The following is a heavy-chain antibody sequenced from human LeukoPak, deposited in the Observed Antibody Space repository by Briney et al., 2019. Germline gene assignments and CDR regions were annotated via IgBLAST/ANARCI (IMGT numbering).Heavy chain of an antibody. Sequence: GGSLRLSCAASGFTFSSYWMSWVRQAPGKGLEWVANIKQDGSEKYYVDSVKGRFTISRDNAKNSLYLQMNSLRAEDTAVYYCARDQAYYDFWSAPGYLDYWGQGTLVTVSS. CDR2: IKQDGSEK. CDR1: GFTFSSYW. CDR3: ARDQAYYDFWSAPGYLDY. D-gene: IGHD3-3*01. V-gene: IGHV3-7*01. J-gene: IGHJ4*02.